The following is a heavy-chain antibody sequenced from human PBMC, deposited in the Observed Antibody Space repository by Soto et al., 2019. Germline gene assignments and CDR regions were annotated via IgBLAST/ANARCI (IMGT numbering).Heavy chain of an antibody. CDR2: IYYSGST. J-gene: IGHJ6*02. Sequence: QVQLQESGPGLVKPSQTLSLTCTVSGGSISSGGYYWSWIRQHPGKGLEWIGYIYYSGSTYYNPYLKSRVTISVDTSKNQFSLKLSSVTAADTAVYYCARDLLRVAAPTYYYYGMDVWGQGTTVTVSS. D-gene: IGHD3-16*01. V-gene: IGHV4-31*03. CDR3: ARDLLRVAAPTYYYYGMDV. CDR1: GGSISSGGYY.